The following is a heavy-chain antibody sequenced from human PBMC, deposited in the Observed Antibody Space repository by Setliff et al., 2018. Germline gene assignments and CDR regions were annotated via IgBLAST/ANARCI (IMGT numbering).Heavy chain of an antibody. CDR1: GGSISSYF. D-gene: IGHD3-16*01. Sequence: SETLSLTCSVSGGSISSYFWNWVRQPAGKGLEWIGRIYSNENTNYNPSLKGRVTMSIDTSKNQLSLKLSSVTAADTAVYYCARSMIQRNYYCGLDVWGQGTTVTVS. CDR3: ARSMIQRNYYCGLDV. J-gene: IGHJ6*02. V-gene: IGHV4-4*07. CDR2: IYSNENT.